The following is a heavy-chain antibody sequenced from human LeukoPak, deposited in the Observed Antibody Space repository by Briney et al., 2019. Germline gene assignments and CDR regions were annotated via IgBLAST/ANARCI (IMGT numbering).Heavy chain of an antibody. D-gene: IGHD6-13*01. CDR3: ARVRTFIIAAAIFDY. CDR2: IYYSGST. CDR1: GGSISSYY. V-gene: IGHV4-59*01. J-gene: IGHJ4*02. Sequence: SETLSLTCTVSGGSISSYYWSWIRQPPGKGLEWIGYIYYSGSTNYNPSLKSRVTLSVDTSKNQFSLKLSSVTAADTAVYYCARVRTFIIAAAIFDYWGQGTLVTVSS.